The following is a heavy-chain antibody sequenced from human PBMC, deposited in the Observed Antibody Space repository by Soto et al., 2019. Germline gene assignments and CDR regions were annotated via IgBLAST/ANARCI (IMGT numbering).Heavy chain of an antibody. V-gene: IGHV4-59*08. CDR2: ISDSGST. CDR1: GGSISSYY. D-gene: IGHD1-1*01. CDR3: ARRYAYSFDY. Sequence: SETLSLTCTVSGGSISSYYWSWIRQPPGKGLEWIGYISDSGSTNYNPSLKSRVTISVDTSNNQFSLKLSSVTAADTAVYYCARRYAYSFDYWGQGTLVTVSS. J-gene: IGHJ4*02.